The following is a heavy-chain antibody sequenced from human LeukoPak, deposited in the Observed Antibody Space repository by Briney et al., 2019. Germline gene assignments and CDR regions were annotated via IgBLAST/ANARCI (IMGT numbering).Heavy chain of an antibody. CDR1: GDSDSSNSAA. Sequence: QSQALSLTCAISGDSDSSNSAAGNWIRQSPSRGLEWLGRTYYRSKWYNDYAVSVKSRITIDPDTSKNQLSLQLNSVTPEDTAVYYCARDIVVVVAAEQDYYYYYMDVWGKGTTVTVSS. V-gene: IGHV6-1*01. CDR3: ARDIVVVVAAEQDYYYYYMDV. CDR2: TYYRSKWYN. J-gene: IGHJ6*03. D-gene: IGHD2-15*01.